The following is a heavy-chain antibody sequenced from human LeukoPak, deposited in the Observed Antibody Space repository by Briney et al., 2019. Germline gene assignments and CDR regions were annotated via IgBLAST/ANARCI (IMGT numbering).Heavy chain of an antibody. J-gene: IGHJ6*03. Sequence: GSSVKVSCKASGGTFSSYAISWVRQAPGQGLEWMGGIIPIFGTANYAQKFQGRVTITADESTSTAYMELSSLRSEDTAVYYCARVTGYDFWSGYEPYYYMDVWGKGTTVTVSS. CDR1: GGTFSSYA. V-gene: IGHV1-69*01. CDR3: ARVTGYDFWSGYEPYYYMDV. CDR2: IIPIFGTA. D-gene: IGHD3-3*01.